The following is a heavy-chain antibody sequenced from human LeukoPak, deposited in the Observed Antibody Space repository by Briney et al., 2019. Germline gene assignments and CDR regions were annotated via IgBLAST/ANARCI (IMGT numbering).Heavy chain of an antibody. D-gene: IGHD2-2*01. CDR3: ARLAPDCSSTSCYQGWFDP. Sequence: GESLKISCTGSGYSFTSYWIGWVRQMPGKGLEWMGIIYPGDSDTRYSPSFQGQDTISADKSISTAYLQWSSLKASDTAMYYCARLAPDCSSTSCYQGWFDPWGQGTLVTVSS. CDR2: IYPGDSDT. J-gene: IGHJ5*02. V-gene: IGHV5-51*01. CDR1: GYSFTSYW.